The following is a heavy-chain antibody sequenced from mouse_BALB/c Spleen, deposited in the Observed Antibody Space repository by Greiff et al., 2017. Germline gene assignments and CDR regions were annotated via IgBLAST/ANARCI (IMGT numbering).Heavy chain of an antibody. CDR1: GFNIKDTY. D-gene: IGHD1-1*01. V-gene: IGHV14-3*02. CDR3: APHYYGSSMDY. CDR2: IDPANGNT. Sequence: VQLQQSGAELVKPGASVKLSCTASGFNIKDTYMHWVKQRPEQGLEWIGRIDPANGNTKYDPKFQGKATITADTSSNTAYLQLSSLTSEDTAVYYCAPHYYGSSMDYWGQGTSVTVSS. J-gene: IGHJ4*01.